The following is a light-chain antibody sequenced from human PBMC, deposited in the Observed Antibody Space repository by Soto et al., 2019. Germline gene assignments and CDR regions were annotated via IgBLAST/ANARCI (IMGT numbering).Light chain of an antibody. V-gene: IGLV2-14*03. CDR3: QSYDSSLSGYV. CDR1: SSDVGAFNY. J-gene: IGLJ1*01. CDR2: DVS. Sequence: QSALTQPASVSGSPGQAITISCSGTSSDVGAFNYVSWYQQHPGKAPKLMIYDVSNRPSGVSNRFSGSKSGNTASLTISGLRAEDEADYYCQSYDSSLSGYVFGTGPKVTVL.